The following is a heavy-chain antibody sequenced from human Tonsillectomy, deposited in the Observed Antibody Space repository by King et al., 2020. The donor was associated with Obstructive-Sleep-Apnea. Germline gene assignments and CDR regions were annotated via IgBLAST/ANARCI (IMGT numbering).Heavy chain of an antibody. D-gene: IGHD3-10*01. CDR2: IYYSGST. CDR1: GGSISSGDYY. CDR3: AKYPRGSLLCVGESRLVDWFDP. J-gene: IGHJ5*02. V-gene: IGHV4-30-4*01. Sequence: VQLQESGPGLVKPSQTLSLTCTVSGGSISSGDYYWSWIRQPPGKGLEWIGYIYYSGSTYYNPSLKSRVTISVDTSKNQFSLKLSSVTAADTAVYYCAKYPRGSLLCVGESRLVDWFDPWGQGTLVTVSS.